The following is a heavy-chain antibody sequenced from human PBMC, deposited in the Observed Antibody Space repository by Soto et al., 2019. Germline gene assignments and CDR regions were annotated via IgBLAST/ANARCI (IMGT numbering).Heavy chain of an antibody. CDR3: TTPARGPDYIWGSYRYTGGDYFDY. J-gene: IGHJ4*02. V-gene: IGHV3-15*01. CDR1: GFTFSNAW. Sequence: GGSLRLSCAASGFTFSNAWMSWVRQAPGKGLEWVGRIKSKTDGGTTDYAAPVKGRFTISRDDSKNTLYLQMNSLKTEDTAVYYCTTPARGPDYIWGSYRYTGGDYFDYWGQGTLVTVSS. CDR2: IKSKTDGGTT. D-gene: IGHD3-16*02.